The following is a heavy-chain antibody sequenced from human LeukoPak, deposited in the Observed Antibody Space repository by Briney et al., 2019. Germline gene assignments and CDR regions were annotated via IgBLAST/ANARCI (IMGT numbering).Heavy chain of an antibody. D-gene: IGHD6-13*01. V-gene: IGHV4-31*03. J-gene: IGHJ4*02. CDR1: GGSISGYY. Sequence: SETLSLTCTVSGGSISGYYWSWIRQHPGKGLEWIGYIYYSGSTYYNPSLKSRVTISVDTSKNQFSLKLSSVTAADTAVYYCARGVGAAGPFDYWGQGTLVTVSS. CDR3: ARGVGAAGPFDY. CDR2: IYYSGST.